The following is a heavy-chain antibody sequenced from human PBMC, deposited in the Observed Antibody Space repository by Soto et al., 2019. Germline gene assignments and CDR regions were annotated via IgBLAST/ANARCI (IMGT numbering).Heavy chain of an antibody. CDR1: GFTSSSYG. J-gene: IGHJ6*03. CDR2: IWYDGSNK. V-gene: IGHV3-33*01. CDR3: AREVNYYGSGSYYNDGLRYYYYMDV. D-gene: IGHD3-10*01. Sequence: HPGGSLRLSCAASGFTSSSYGMHWVRQAPGKGLEWVAVIWYDGSNKYYADSVKGRFTISRDNSKNTLYLQMNSLRAEDTAVYYCAREVNYYGSGSYYNDGLRYYYYMDVWGKGTTVTVSS.